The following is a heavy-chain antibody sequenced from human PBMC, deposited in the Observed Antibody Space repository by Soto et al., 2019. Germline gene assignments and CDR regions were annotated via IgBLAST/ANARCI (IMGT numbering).Heavy chain of an antibody. CDR2: ISTYNGNT. CDR1: RDTFTSYA. CDR3: AGDPGYRSGGYADS. J-gene: IGHJ4*02. Sequence: QVQLVQSGAEVKKPGASVKVSCKASRDTFTSYAISWVRQAPGQGLEWMGWISTYNGNTNYGQNIQGRVTITTDTCTNGAEKEVRSLGSDDTAVYYGAGDPGYRSGGYADSWGQGTLGTGSS. V-gene: IGHV1-18*01. D-gene: IGHD6-19*01.